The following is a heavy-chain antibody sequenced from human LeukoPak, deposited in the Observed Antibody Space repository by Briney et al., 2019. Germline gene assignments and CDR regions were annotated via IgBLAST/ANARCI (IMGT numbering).Heavy chain of an antibody. Sequence: ASVKVSCKASGYTFTGHYIHWVRQAPGQGLEWMGWINPKNAATNYGQRFQGRVTMTRDTSTGTVYMELNTLRSDDTAVYYCARTLYISAAPGGFDYWGQGTLVTVSS. D-gene: IGHD6-13*01. V-gene: IGHV1-2*02. CDR1: GYTFTGHY. J-gene: IGHJ4*02. CDR3: ARTLYISAAPGGFDY. CDR2: INPKNAAT.